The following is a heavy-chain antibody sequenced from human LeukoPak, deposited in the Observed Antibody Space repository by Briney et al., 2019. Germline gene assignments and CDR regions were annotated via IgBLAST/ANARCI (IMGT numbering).Heavy chain of an antibody. CDR2: INHSGST. D-gene: IGHD1-7*01. CDR1: GGSFSGYF. J-gene: IGHJ5*02. Sequence: PSETLSLTCAVYGGSFSGYFWSWIRQPPGKGLEWIGEINHSGSTNYNPSLKSRVTISVDTSKNQFSLKLSSVTAADTAVYYCARTRYNWNYGARRDWFDPWGQGTLVTVSS. CDR3: ARTRYNWNYGARRDWFDP. V-gene: IGHV4-34*01.